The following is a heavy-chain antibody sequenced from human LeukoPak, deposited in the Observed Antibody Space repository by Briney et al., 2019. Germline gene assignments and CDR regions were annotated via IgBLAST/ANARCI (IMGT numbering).Heavy chain of an antibody. Sequence: ASVKVSCKASGYTFTSYYMHWVRQAPGQGLEWMGIINPSGGSTTSAQKFQGRVTMTRDTFTSTVYMELSSLRSEDTALYYCARVHTSGWYGGPLDYWGQGTLVTVSS. J-gene: IGHJ4*02. V-gene: IGHV1-46*01. CDR3: ARVHTSGWYGGPLDY. CDR2: INPSGGST. CDR1: GYTFTSYY. D-gene: IGHD6-19*01.